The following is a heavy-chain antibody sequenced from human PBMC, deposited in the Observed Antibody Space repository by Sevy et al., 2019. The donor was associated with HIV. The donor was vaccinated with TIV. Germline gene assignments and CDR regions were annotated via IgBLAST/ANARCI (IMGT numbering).Heavy chain of an antibody. J-gene: IGHJ4*02. V-gene: IGHV3-30*18. CDR2: ISYDGSNK. CDR1: GFTFSSYG. D-gene: IGHD5-18*01. CDR3: AKLLDTALGLYDY. Sequence: GGSLRLSCAASGFTFSSYGMHWVRQAPGKGLEWVAVISYDGSNKYYADSVKGRFTISRDNSKNTLYLQMNSLRAEDTAVYYYAKLLDTALGLYDYWGQGTLVTVSS.